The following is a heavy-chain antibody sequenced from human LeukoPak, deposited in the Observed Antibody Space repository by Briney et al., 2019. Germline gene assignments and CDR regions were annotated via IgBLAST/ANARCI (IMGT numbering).Heavy chain of an antibody. D-gene: IGHD6-19*01. CDR2: IYYSGST. J-gene: IGHJ4*02. V-gene: IGHV4-39*01. CDR3: ARHGWLGVGGWY. Sequence: SETLSLTCTVSGASISSSSYNWGWIRQPPGKGLEWIGSIYYSGSTYYNPSLKSRVTISVDTSKNQFSLELRSVTAADTAVYSCARHGWLGVGGWYWGQGTLVTVSS. CDR1: GASISSSSYN.